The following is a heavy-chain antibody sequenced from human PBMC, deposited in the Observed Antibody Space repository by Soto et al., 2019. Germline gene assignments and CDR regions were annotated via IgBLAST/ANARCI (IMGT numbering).Heavy chain of an antibody. J-gene: IGHJ4*02. D-gene: IGHD2-21*01. V-gene: IGHV3-30*18. CDR2: ISYDGSNK. CDR1: GFTFSSYG. CDR3: AKEEGHIVVVHAPCFDY. Sequence: QVQLVESGGGVVQPGRSLRLSCAASGFTFSSYGMHWVRQAPGKGLEWVAVISYDGSNKYYADSVKGRFTISRDNSKNTLYLQMNSLRAEDTAVYYCAKEEGHIVVVHAPCFDYWGQGTLVTVSS.